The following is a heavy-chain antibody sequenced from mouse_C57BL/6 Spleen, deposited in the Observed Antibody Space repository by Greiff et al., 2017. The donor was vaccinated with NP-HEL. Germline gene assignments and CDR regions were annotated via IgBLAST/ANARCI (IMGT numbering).Heavy chain of an antibody. V-gene: IGHV14-4*01. Sequence: EVTLVEFGAELVRPGASVKLSCTASGFNIKDDYMHWVTQRPEQGLEWVGWFDPENGDTEYASKFQGKATITADTSSNTSYLQLSSLTSEDTSVNYCTTVTTVVATPFAYWGQGTLVTVSA. J-gene: IGHJ3*01. CDR1: GFNIKDDY. CDR3: TTVTTVVATPFAY. CDR2: FDPENGDT. D-gene: IGHD1-1*01.